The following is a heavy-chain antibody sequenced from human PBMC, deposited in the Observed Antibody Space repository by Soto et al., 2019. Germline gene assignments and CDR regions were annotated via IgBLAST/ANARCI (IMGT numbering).Heavy chain of an antibody. Sequence: PGGSLRLSCAASGFTFSNFRMNWIRQAPGKGLEWVSHIDGSGTAMSYVDSVKGRFTISRDNAKNSLYLEMTSLSDEDTAVYYCARQLYTVVPPQDYWGRGPLVTVSS. CDR1: GFTFSNFR. D-gene: IGHD2-21*01. V-gene: IGHV3-48*02. CDR2: IDGSGTAM. CDR3: ARQLYTVVPPQDY. J-gene: IGHJ4*01.